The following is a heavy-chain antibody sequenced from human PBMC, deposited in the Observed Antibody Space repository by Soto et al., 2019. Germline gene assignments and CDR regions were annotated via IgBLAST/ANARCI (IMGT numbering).Heavy chain of an antibody. Sequence: SETLSLTCAVYGGSFSGYYWSWIRQPPGKGLEWIGEINHSGSTNYNPSLKSRVTISVDTSKNQFSLKLSSVTAAGTAVYYCARLLHPAYGMDVWGQGTTVTVSS. CDR3: ARLLHPAYGMDV. J-gene: IGHJ6*02. CDR2: INHSGST. CDR1: GGSFSGYY. V-gene: IGHV4-34*01. D-gene: IGHD4-4*01.